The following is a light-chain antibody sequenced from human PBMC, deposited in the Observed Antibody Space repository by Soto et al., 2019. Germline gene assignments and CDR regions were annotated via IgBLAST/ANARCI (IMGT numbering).Light chain of an antibody. V-gene: IGLV2-23*01. Sequence: QSVLTQPASVSGSPGQSITISCTGTSSDVGSYTLVSWYQQHPGKAPKLMIFEASKRPSGVSHRFSGSKSGNTASLTISGLQTEDEAHYYCGSYAPTNTWLFGGGTQLTVL. CDR3: GSYAPTNTWL. CDR1: SSDVGSYTL. J-gene: IGLJ3*02. CDR2: EAS.